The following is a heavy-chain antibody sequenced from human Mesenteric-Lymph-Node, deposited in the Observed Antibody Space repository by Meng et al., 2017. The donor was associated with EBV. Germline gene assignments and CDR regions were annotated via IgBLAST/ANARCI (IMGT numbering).Heavy chain of an antibody. J-gene: IGHJ4*02. V-gene: IGHV7-4-1*02. CDR1: GYTFNIYT. Sequence: GRLVQSGSELKKPGASVKVSCKASGYTFNIYTMNWVRQAPGQGLEWMGWINTNTGNPTYAQGFTGRFVFSLDASVSTAFLEISSLKAEDTAVYYCARGLGGHSLWGQGTLVTVSS. D-gene: IGHD4-23*01. CDR2: INTNTGNP. CDR3: ARGLGGHSL.